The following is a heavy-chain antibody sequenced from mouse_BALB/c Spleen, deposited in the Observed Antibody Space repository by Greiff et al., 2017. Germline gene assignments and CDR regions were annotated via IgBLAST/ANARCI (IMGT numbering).Heavy chain of an antibody. CDR3: ARGGYGNYGAY. V-gene: IGHV1-4*02. CDR2: INPSSGYT. J-gene: IGHJ3*01. Sequence: QVQLQQSAAELARPGASVKMSCKASGYTFTSYTMHWVKQRPGQGLEWIGYINPSSGYTEYNQKFKDKTTLTADKSSSTAYMQLSSLTSEDSAVYYCARGGYGNYGAYWGQGTLVTVSA. CDR1: GYTFTSYT. D-gene: IGHD2-1*01.